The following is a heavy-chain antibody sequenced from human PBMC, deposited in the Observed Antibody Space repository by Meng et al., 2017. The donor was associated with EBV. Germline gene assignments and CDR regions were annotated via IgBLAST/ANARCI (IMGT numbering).Heavy chain of an antibody. Sequence: GAGVKWPGPAVKVSCKASGYTYTGSYMHGWRQAPGQVLKWMGRINPNSGGTNYAQKFQGRVTMTRDTSISTAYMELSRLRSDDTAVYYCARVGIAVAGTGDYWGQGTLVTVSS. D-gene: IGHD6-19*01. CDR2: INPNSGGT. V-gene: IGHV1-2*06. CDR1: GYTYTGSY. J-gene: IGHJ4*02. CDR3: ARVGIAVAGTGDY.